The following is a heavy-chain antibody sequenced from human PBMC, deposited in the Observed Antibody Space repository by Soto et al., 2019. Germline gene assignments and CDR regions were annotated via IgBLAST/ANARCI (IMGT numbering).Heavy chain of an antibody. CDR1: GFTFSNYG. CDR3: AKGPRIAVAGLGDS. D-gene: IGHD6-19*01. CDR2: ISYDGSHK. V-gene: IGHV3-30*18. J-gene: IGHJ5*01. Sequence: QVQLVESGGGVVQPGRSLRLSCAASGFTFSNYGMHWVRQAPGKGLEWVAGISYDGSHKYYADSVKGRFTISRDNSKKILPLQMNSLRGDDTAVYYCAKGPRIAVAGLGDSWGQGTLVSVSS.